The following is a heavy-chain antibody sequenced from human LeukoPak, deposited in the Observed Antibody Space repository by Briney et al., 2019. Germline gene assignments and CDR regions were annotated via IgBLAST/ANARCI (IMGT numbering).Heavy chain of an antibody. CDR3: AKDANPSGALFDF. CDR2: ISWNGGSI. D-gene: IGHD1-14*01. CDR1: GFTFDDYA. Sequence: PGGSLRLSCAASGFTFDDYAMHWVRQAPGKGLEWVSGISWNGGSIGDVDAVKGRFTISRDNAKNSLYLQVNSLRVEDTAFYYCAKDANPSGALFDFWGQGTLVTVSS. V-gene: IGHV3-9*01. J-gene: IGHJ4*02.